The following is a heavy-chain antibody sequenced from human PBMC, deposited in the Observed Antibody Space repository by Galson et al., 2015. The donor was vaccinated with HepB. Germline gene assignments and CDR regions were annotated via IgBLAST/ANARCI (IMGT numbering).Heavy chain of an antibody. CDR1: TFIFSTYS. CDR3: AKGSGYSYGPFDY. CDR2: INNSSSYI. Sequence: SLRLSCAASTFIFSTYSMNWVRQAPGKGLEWVSSINNSSSYIYSADSVKGRFTISRDNAKNSLYLQMNSLRVEDTAVYYCAKGSGYSYGPFDYWGQGMLVTVSS. D-gene: IGHD5-18*01. V-gene: IGHV3-21*01. J-gene: IGHJ4*02.